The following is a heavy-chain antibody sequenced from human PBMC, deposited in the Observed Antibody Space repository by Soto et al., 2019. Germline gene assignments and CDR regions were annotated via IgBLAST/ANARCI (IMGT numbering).Heavy chain of an antibody. Sequence: QVQLVESGGGVVQPGRSLRLSCAASGFTFSSYGMHWVRQAPGKGLAWVAVIWYDGSNKYYADSVKGRFTISRDNFKNTLYRQMNSLRAEDTAVYYFARDGAAAGYYFDYWVQGTLVTVFS. CDR2: IWYDGSNK. D-gene: IGHD6-13*01. CDR3: ARDGAAAGYYFDY. V-gene: IGHV3-33*01. J-gene: IGHJ4*02. CDR1: GFTFSSYG.